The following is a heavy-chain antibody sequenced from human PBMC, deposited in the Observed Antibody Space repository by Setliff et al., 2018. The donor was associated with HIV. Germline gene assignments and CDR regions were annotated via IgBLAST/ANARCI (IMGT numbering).Heavy chain of an antibody. J-gene: IGHJ3*02. Sequence: PGGSLRLSCAASGFTVSTYAMTWVRQGPGKGLEWVSGISGGGGTTYYVDPVKGRFTISRDNAKSSLYLQMNSLRVEDTAVYYCARDQLWSKATFDIWGQGTMVTVSS. CDR2: ISGGGGTT. D-gene: IGHD5-18*01. V-gene: IGHV3-23*01. CDR3: ARDQLWSKATFDI. CDR1: GFTVSTYA.